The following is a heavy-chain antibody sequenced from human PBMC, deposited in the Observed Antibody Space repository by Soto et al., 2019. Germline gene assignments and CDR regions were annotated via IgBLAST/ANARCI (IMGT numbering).Heavy chain of an antibody. D-gene: IGHD4-17*01. CDR3: VRDRSWGVTTGNWYFDL. CDR2: IWYDGSNK. CDR1: GFTFSSYG. V-gene: IGHV3-33*01. Sequence: GGSLRLSCAASGFTFSSYGMHWVRQAPGKGLEWVAVIWYDGSNKYYADSVKGRFTISRDNSKNTLYLQMNSLRAEDTAVYNCVRDRSWGVTTGNWYFDLWGRGTLVTVSS. J-gene: IGHJ2*01.